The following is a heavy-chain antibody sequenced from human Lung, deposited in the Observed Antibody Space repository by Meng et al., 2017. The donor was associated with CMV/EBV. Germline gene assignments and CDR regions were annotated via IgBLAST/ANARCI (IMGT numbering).Heavy chain of an antibody. D-gene: IGHD4-17*01. V-gene: IGHV2-5*01. CDR1: GFSLNTAGLG. CDR3: AHYGDYRFGWYFDL. CDR2: VYWNDDN. J-gene: IGHJ2*01. Sequence: SGFSLNTAGLGAGWVRQPPGKAPEWLALVYWNDDNRYSPSLRNRLTITKDTSKNQAVLTMSNMDPVDTATYYCAHYGDYRFGWYFDLWGRGTLVTVSS.